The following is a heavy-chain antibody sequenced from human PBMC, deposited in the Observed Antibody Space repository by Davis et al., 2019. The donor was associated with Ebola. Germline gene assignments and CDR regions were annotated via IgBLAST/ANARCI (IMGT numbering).Heavy chain of an antibody. CDR1: GFTFYSYA. CDR3: ARMELRGDSGSAFDI. D-gene: IGHD1-26*01. CDR2: ISGTGGST. J-gene: IGHJ3*02. V-gene: IGHV3-23*01. Sequence: GESLKISCAASGFTFYSYAMTWVRQAPGKGLEWVSAISGTGGSTYYADSVKGRFTISRDNSKNTLSLQMNSLRPEDTALYYCARMELRGDSGSAFDIWGQGTMVTVSS.